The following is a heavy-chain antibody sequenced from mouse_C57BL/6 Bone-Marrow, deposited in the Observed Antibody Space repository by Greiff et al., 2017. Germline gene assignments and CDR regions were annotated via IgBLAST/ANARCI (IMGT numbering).Heavy chain of an antibody. J-gene: IGHJ1*03. CDR3: SEDSAVYYCALIYYYGSSYVWYFDV. Sequence: VQVVESGPELARPWASVKISCQAFYTFSRRVHFAIRDTNYWMQWVKQRPGQGLEWIGAIYPGNGDTSYNQKFKGKATLTADKSSSTAYMQLSSLTSEDSAVYYCALIYYYGSSYVWYFDVWGTGTTVTVSS. D-gene: IGHD1-1*01. CDR2: GQGLEWIG. V-gene: IGHV1-87*01. CDR1: YTFSRRVH.